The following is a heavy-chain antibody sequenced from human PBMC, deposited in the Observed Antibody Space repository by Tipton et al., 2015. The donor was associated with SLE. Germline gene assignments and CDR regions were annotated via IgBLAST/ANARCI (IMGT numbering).Heavy chain of an antibody. CDR1: GGSFSGHY. Sequence: TLSLTCVVYGGSFSGHYWWNWIRQSPEKGLEWIGEINHSGSTNYNPSLKSRVTISVDTSKNQFSLKLSSVTAADTAVYYCARIVFAAGAVTMWFDPWGRGTLVTVSS. CDR3: ARIVFAAGAVTMWFDP. CDR2: INHSGST. J-gene: IGHJ5*02. D-gene: IGHD4/OR15-4a*01. V-gene: IGHV4-34*01.